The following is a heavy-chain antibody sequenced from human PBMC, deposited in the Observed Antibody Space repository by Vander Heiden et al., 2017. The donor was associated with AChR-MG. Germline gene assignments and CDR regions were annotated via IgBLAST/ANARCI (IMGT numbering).Heavy chain of an antibody. CDR1: GFTFSRYA. J-gene: IGHJ3*02. Sequence: EVQLLESGGGLVQLGGSLRLSCSVSGFTFSRYAMIWVRQAPGKGLEWVSGISGSAESTYYADSVKGRFTISSDNSKNTLYLQMNSLRAEDTAVYYCAKDVYPSVTLTLHDGFDIWGQGTMVTVSS. V-gene: IGHV3-23*01. D-gene: IGHD4-17*01. CDR2: ISGSAEST. CDR3: AKDVYPSVTLTLHDGFDI.